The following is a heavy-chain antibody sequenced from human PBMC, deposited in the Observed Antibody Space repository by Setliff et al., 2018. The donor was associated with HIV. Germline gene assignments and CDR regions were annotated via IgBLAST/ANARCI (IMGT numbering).Heavy chain of an antibody. J-gene: IGHJ4*02. V-gene: IGHV4-38-2*02. CDR2: IYHSGFT. CDR3: VSRVSHGSQPSYFDY. CDR1: GYSISSGYY. D-gene: IGHD3-10*01. Sequence: PSETLSLTCTVSGYSISSGYYWGWIRLPPGKGLEWIGDIYHSGFTIYNPSLKSRVTLSLDTSKNQFSLKLSSVTAADTAVYFCVSRVSHGSQPSYFDYWGQGTMVTAPQ.